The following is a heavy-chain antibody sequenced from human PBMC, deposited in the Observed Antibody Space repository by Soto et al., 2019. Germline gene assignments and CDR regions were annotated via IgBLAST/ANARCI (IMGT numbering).Heavy chain of an antibody. D-gene: IGHD3-22*01. J-gene: IGHJ4*02. CDR2: ISAYNGNT. V-gene: IGHV1-18*01. Sequence: EASVKVSCKASGYTFTSYGISWVRQAPGQGLEWMGWISAYNGNTNYAQKLQGRVTMTTDTSTSTAYMELRSLRSDDTAVYYCARGRIGHYDSSGYIDYWGQGTLVTVSS. CDR3: ARGRIGHYDSSGYIDY. CDR1: GYTFTSYG.